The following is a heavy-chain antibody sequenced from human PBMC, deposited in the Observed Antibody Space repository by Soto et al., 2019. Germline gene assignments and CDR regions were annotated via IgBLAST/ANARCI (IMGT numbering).Heavy chain of an antibody. CDR2: IIPIFGTA. Sequence: GASVKVSCKASGGTFSSYAISWVRRAPGQGLEWMGGIIPIFGTANYAQKFQGRVTITADESTSTAYMELSSLRSEDTAVYYCARVYDMGPSHYGMDVWGQGTTVTVSS. D-gene: IGHD3-22*01. CDR1: GGTFSSYA. CDR3: ARVYDMGPSHYGMDV. V-gene: IGHV1-69*13. J-gene: IGHJ6*02.